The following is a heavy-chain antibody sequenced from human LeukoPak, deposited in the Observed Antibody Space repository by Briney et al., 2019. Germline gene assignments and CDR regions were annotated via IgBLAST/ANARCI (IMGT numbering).Heavy chain of an antibody. CDR2: ISGSGGTT. Sequence: GGSLRLSCAASGFTFSSYGMSWVRQAPGKGLEWASAISGSGGTTHYADSVKGRFTISRDNSKNTLYLQMNSLRAEDTAVYYCAKGTYGSGSYSQDYWGQGTLVTVSS. CDR1: GFTFSSYG. D-gene: IGHD3-10*01. V-gene: IGHV3-23*01. J-gene: IGHJ4*02. CDR3: AKGTYGSGSYSQDY.